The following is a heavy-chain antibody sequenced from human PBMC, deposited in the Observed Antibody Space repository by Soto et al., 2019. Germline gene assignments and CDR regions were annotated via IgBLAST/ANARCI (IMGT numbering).Heavy chain of an antibody. Sequence: SETLSLTCTVSGGSISSSSYYWGWIRQPPGKGLEWIGSIYYSGSTYYNPSLKSRVTISVDTSKNQFSLKLSSVTAADTAVYYCARQSTVGTYYYYGMDVWGQGTTVT. CDR1: GGSISSSSYY. CDR2: IYYSGST. J-gene: IGHJ6*02. V-gene: IGHV4-39*01. D-gene: IGHD4-17*01. CDR3: ARQSTVGTYYYYGMDV.